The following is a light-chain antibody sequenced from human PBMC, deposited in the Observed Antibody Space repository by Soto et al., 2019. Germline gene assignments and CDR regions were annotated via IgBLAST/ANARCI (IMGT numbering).Light chain of an antibody. J-gene: IGLJ1*01. CDR2: EDN. CDR3: ATWDSSLSGGV. Sequence: QSVLTQPPSVSAAPGQRVSISCSGSSSNIENNYVSWYRQRPGTAPNLLIYEDNKRPSGIPDRFSGSKSGTSATLGITGLETGDEADYYCATWDSSLSGGVFGTGTKVTVL. V-gene: IGLV1-51*02. CDR1: SSNIENNY.